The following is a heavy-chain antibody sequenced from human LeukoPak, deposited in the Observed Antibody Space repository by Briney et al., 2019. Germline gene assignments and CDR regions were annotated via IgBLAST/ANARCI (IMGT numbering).Heavy chain of an antibody. D-gene: IGHD3-22*01. Sequence: SETLSLTCTVSGGSISRSSYYWGWIRQPPGKGLEWIRSIYYSGSTYYNPSLKSRVTISVDTSKNQFSLKLSSVTAADTAVYYCARRGDSYYDSSGPTGAFDYWGQGTLVTVSS. V-gene: IGHV4-39*01. CDR3: ARRGDSYYDSSGPTGAFDY. J-gene: IGHJ4*02. CDR1: GGSISRSSYY. CDR2: IYYSGST.